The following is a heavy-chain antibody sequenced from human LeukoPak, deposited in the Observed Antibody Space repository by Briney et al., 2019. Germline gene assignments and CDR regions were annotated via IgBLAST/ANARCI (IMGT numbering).Heavy chain of an antibody. CDR1: GMSFEKYA. J-gene: IGHJ6*02. CDR2: ISADGKA. CDR3: ATWAFYHGLDV. Sequence: GGSLRLSCTASGMSFEKYAMHWVRQRPGKGLEWVGVISADGKADHADSVKGRFTVSRDNSKDSLSLQMSSLRDEDTALYYCATWAFYHGLDVWGQGTTVIVSS. V-gene: IGHV3-43*02. D-gene: IGHD1-26*01.